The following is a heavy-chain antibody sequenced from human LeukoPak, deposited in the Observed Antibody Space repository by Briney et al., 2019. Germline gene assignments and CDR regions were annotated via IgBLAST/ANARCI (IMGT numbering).Heavy chain of an antibody. CDR3: ARIGNGMAVAGNFDY. CDR2: IYTSGST. V-gene: IGHV4-4*07. Sequence: SETLSLTCTFSGGSISNYYWSWIRQPAGKGLEWIGRIYTSGSTNYNPSLKSRVTMSVDTSKNEFSLKLSSVTAAETALYYCARIGNGMAVAGNFDYWGQGTLVTVSS. J-gene: IGHJ4*02. CDR1: GGSISNYY. D-gene: IGHD6-13*01.